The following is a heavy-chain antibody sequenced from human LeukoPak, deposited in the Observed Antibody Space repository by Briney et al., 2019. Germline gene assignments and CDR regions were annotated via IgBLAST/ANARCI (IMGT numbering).Heavy chain of an antibody. Sequence: ASVKVSCKASGYTFTGYYMHWVRPAPGQGLEWMGWINPNSGGTNYAQKFQGRVTMTRDTSISTAYMELSRLRSDDTAVYYCARGEDTAMVSPGFDYWGQGTLVTVSS. D-gene: IGHD5-18*01. CDR3: ARGEDTAMVSPGFDY. J-gene: IGHJ4*02. V-gene: IGHV1-2*02. CDR1: GYTFTGYY. CDR2: INPNSGGT.